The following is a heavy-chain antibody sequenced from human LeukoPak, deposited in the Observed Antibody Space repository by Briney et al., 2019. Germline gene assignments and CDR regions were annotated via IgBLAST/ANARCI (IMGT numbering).Heavy chain of an antibody. J-gene: IGHJ4*02. D-gene: IGHD6-6*01. CDR1: GGSISSSSYY. V-gene: IGHV4-39*01. CDR2: IYYSGST. CDR3: AVIAARRGDY. Sequence: PSETLSLTCTVSGGSISSSSYYWGWIRQPPGKGLEWIGSIYYSGSTYYNPSLKSRVTISADTSKNQFSLKLSSVTAADTAVYYCAVIAARRGDYWGQGTLVTVSS.